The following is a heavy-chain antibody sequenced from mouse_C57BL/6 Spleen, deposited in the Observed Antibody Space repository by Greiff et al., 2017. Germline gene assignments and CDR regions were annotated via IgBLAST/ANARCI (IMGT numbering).Heavy chain of an antibody. V-gene: IGHV1-74*01. D-gene: IGHD2-2*01. CDR3: VIEVYGYDDAWFAY. CDR1: GYTFTSYW. CDR2: IHPSDSDT. Sequence: QVQLQQPEAELVKPGASVKVSCKASGYTFTSYWMTWVKQRPGQGLEWIGRIHPSDSDTNYNQKFKGKATLTVEKSSSTAYMQLSMLTSEDSAVYYCVIEVYGYDDAWFAYWGQGTLVTVSA. J-gene: IGHJ3*01.